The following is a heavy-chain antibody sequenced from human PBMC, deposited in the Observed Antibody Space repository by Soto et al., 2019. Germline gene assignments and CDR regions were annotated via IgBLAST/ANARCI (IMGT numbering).Heavy chain of an antibody. J-gene: IGHJ5*02. CDR1: GYSFTSYW. V-gene: IGHV5-51*01. Sequence: GESLKISCKGSGYSFTSYWIGWVRQMPGKGLEWMGIIYPGDSDTRYSPSFQGQVTISADKSISTAYLQWSSLKASDTAMYYCARRTYSSSFFPNWIDPWGQGTLVTVSS. CDR3: ARRTYSSSFFPNWIDP. CDR2: IYPGDSDT. D-gene: IGHD6-13*01.